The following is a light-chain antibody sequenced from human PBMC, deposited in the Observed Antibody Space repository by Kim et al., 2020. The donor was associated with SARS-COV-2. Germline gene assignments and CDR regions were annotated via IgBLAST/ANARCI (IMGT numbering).Light chain of an antibody. J-gene: IGKJ2*01. CDR3: QQYNNRRPYT. CDR1: PGVSSS. Sequence: VSPGERATLTCRTNPGVSSSYARYEQKAVQARTLLSYGASTRSADIAASFSGSGSGAEVSLTIGSLQSEDFAVYYCQQYNNRRPYTFGQGTKLVI. V-gene: IGKV3-15*01. CDR2: GAS.